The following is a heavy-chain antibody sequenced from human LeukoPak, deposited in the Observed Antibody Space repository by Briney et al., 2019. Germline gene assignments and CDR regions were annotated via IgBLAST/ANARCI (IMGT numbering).Heavy chain of an antibody. J-gene: IGHJ4*02. Sequence: ASVKVSCKTSGYTLTDFSIHWVRQAPGQGLEWMGIINPSGGSTSYAQKFQGRVTMTRDMSTSTVYMELSSLRSEDTAMYYCARAFNSIQPLDYWGQGTLVTVSS. CDR1: GYTLTDFS. V-gene: IGHV1-46*01. CDR3: ARAFNSIQPLDY. D-gene: IGHD4-11*01. CDR2: INPSGGST.